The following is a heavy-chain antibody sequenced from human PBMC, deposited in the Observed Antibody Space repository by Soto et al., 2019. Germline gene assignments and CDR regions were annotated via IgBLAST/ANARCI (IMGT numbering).Heavy chain of an antibody. Sequence: GGSLRLSCVASGFVFKNYEMNWVRQAPGKGLEWISYISNSGNTIYVADSMRGRFTISRDNAKNSLFLQMNSLRADDTAVYYCARDIDNRDYYYGLDVWGQGTTVTAP. CDR1: GFVFKNYE. J-gene: IGHJ6*02. V-gene: IGHV3-48*03. D-gene: IGHD1-20*01. CDR2: ISNSGNTI. CDR3: ARDIDNRDYYYGLDV.